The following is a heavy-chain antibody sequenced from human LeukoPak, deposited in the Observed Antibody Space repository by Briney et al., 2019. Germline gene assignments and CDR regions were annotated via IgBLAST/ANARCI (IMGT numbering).Heavy chain of an antibody. V-gene: IGHV2-5*02. CDR3: ARRGAGTKMSFNS. J-gene: IGHJ4*02. CDR1: GFSLSAPQVS. Sequence: SGPTLVKPTQTLTLRCSFSGFSLSAPQVSVGWIRQPPVKALEWLALIYGDDEKHSSPSLKTRLSVTKDTSKNQVVLTMTNMDVVDTATYYCARRGAGTKMSFNSWGPGTLVTVSS. D-gene: IGHD4-17*01. CDR2: IYGDDEK.